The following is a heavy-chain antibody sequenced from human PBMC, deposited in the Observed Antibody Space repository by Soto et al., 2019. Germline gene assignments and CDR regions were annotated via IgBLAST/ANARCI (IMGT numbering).Heavy chain of an antibody. CDR3: AKASSGWTFFEY. Sequence: EVQLLESGGGLVQPGGSLRLSCAASGFTFSSYTMTWVRQAPGKGLEWVSGVSVSGDSTYYADSVKGRFTISRDNSKSTLYLQMNSLRAEDTAVYYCAKASSGWTFFEYWGQGTMVTVS. CDR1: GFTFSSYT. V-gene: IGHV3-23*01. J-gene: IGHJ4*02. CDR2: VSVSGDST. D-gene: IGHD6-19*01.